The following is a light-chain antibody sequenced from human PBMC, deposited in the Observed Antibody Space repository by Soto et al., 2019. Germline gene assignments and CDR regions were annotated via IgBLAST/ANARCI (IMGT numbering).Light chain of an antibody. CDR3: CSFAGSSTFWV. CDR2: EVN. CDR1: TSDVGGYDV. Sequence: VLTQPASVSGSPGQSITISCSGTTSDVGGYDVVSWYQQHPGKAPKLMIFEVNQRPSGVSDRFSGSKSGNTASLTISGLQAGDEADYYCCSFAGSSTFWVFGGGTKVTVL. J-gene: IGLJ3*02. V-gene: IGLV2-23*02.